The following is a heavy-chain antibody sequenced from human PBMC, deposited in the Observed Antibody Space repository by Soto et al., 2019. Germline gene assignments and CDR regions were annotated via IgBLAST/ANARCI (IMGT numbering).Heavy chain of an antibody. CDR1: GFTFSGRW. CDR3: ARGPN. V-gene: IGHV3-7*05. CDR2: IKEDGSEK. Sequence: GGSLRLSCAASGFTFSGRWMSWVRQAPGKGPEWVANIKEDGSEKYYVDSVKGRFTISRDNVKNSLYLQMNSLRAEDTAVYYCARGPNWGQGTLVTVSS. J-gene: IGHJ4*02.